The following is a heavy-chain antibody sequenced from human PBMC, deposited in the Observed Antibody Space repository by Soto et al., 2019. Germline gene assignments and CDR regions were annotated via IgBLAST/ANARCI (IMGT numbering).Heavy chain of an antibody. CDR3: ARHRRSTSFKFDP. J-gene: IGHJ5*02. V-gene: IGHV4-59*08. Sequence: PSETLSLTCTVSGGSISSYYWSWIRQPPGKGLEWIGYIYYSGSTNYNPSLKSRVTISVDTSKNQFSLKLSSVTAADTAVYYCARHRRSTSFKFDPWGQGTLVTVSS. CDR2: IYYSGST. CDR1: GGSISSYY. D-gene: IGHD2-2*01.